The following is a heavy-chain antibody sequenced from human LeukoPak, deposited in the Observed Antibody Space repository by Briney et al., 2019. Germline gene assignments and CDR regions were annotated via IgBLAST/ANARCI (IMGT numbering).Heavy chain of an antibody. Sequence: SETLSLTCTVSGGSIASSSYYWVWIRQPPGKGLEWIGSIYYTGSTYYNPSLESRVTISVDTSNNQFSLNLASVTAADTAAYYCARAQDAYRLDPWGQGTLVTVSS. CDR2: IYYTGST. D-gene: IGHD3-16*01. J-gene: IGHJ5*02. CDR3: ARAQDAYRLDP. V-gene: IGHV4-39*07. CDR1: GGSIASSSYY.